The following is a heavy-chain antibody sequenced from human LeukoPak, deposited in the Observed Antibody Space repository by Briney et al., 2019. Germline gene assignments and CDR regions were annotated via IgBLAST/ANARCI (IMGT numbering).Heavy chain of an antibody. J-gene: IGHJ4*02. V-gene: IGHV3-30-3*01. Sequence: GRSLRLSCAASGFTFSSYAMHWVRQAPGKGLELVAVISYDGYIKYYADSVKGRFTISRDNSKNTLYLQMNSLRAEDTAVYYCARDRFTYCGGDCPFDYWGQGTLVPVSS. CDR1: GFTFSSYA. D-gene: IGHD2-21*02. CDR2: ISYDGYIK. CDR3: ARDRFTYCGGDCPFDY.